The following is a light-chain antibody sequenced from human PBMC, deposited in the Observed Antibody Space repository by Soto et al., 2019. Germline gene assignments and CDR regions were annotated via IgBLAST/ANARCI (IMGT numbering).Light chain of an antibody. CDR3: QQYDM. CDR1: RSDSTW. Sequence: DIQMTQSASAVSASVGDTVTIACRASRSDSTWLAWYQQIPGGAPKLLIYKASILESGVPSRFSGSGSGTEFTLTITSLQPEDFATYYCQQYDMFGPGTKVDIK. V-gene: IGKV1-5*03. CDR2: KAS. J-gene: IGKJ1*01.